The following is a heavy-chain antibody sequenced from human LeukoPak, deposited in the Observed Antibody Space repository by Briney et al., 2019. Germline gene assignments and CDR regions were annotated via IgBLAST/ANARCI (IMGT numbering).Heavy chain of an antibody. J-gene: IGHJ4*02. CDR3: ARGRAGIAAAGFDY. D-gene: IGHD6-13*01. CDR1: GFTFSMSS. Sequence: GGPLRLSCATSGFTFSMSSMHWVRLATGKGLEWLAGISFDGANKFSGDSVKGRFSISRDNSKNTLYLQMNSLRLDDTAVYFCARGRAGIAAAGFDYWGQGTLVTISS. V-gene: IGHV3-30*04. CDR2: ISFDGANK.